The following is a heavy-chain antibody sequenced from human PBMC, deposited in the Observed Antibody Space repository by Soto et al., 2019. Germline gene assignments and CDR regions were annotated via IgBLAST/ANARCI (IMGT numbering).Heavy chain of an antibody. CDR1: GYTFYSHS. CDR3: ARCIQGDYYYGMDV. V-gene: IGHV1-18*01. D-gene: IGHD5-18*01. Sequence: GASVKVSCKASGYTFYSHSISWVRQALGQGLEWMGRINADYGNTQYAQKFRGRVTMTTDTSTTTVYMELTNLRSDDTAVYYCARCIQGDYYYGMDVWGQGTTVTVSS. CDR2: INADYGNT. J-gene: IGHJ6*02.